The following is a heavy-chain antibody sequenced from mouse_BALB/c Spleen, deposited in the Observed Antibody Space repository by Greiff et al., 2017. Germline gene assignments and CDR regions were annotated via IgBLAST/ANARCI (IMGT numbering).Heavy chain of an antibody. CDR3: ARHRDYGSSYDY. CDR2: ISNGGGST. Sequence: EVKLVESGGGLVQPGGSLKLSCAASGFTFSSYTMSWVRQTPEKRLEWVAYISNGGGSTYYPDTVKGRFTISRDNAKNTLYLQMSSLKSEDTAMYYCARHRDYGSSYDYWRQGTTLTVSS. V-gene: IGHV5-12-2*01. J-gene: IGHJ2*01. D-gene: IGHD1-1*01. CDR1: GFTFSSYT.